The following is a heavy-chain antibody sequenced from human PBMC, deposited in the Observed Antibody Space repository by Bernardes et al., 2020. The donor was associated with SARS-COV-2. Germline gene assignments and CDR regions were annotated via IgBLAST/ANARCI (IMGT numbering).Heavy chain of an antibody. CDR2: MNPSTGYT. D-gene: IGHD1-7*01. Sequence: ASVKVSGKASGYTFTGFQMHWVRQAPGQGLEWMGRMNPSTGYTRYAQKFQGRVTMTRDTSISTVYMELSRLRSDDTAVYYCARERPDITGTPRDWGQGTLVTVSS. V-gene: IGHV1-2*06. CDR3: ARERPDITGTPRD. J-gene: IGHJ4*02. CDR1: GYTFTGFQ.